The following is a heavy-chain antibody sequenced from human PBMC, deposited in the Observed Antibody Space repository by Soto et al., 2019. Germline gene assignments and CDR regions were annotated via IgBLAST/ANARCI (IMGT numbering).Heavy chain of an antibody. CDR1: GFTFSSYS. CDR2: ISSSSSYI. V-gene: IGHV3-21*01. D-gene: IGHD3-16*02. CDR3: ARYLSRWGDLSLYRFDY. Sequence: EVQLVESGGGLVKPGGSLRLSCAASGFTFSSYSMNWVRQAPGKGLEWVSSISSSSSYIYYADSVKGRFTISRDNAKNSLYLHMNSLRAEDTAVYYCARYLSRWGDLSLYRFDYWGQGTLVTVSS. J-gene: IGHJ4*02.